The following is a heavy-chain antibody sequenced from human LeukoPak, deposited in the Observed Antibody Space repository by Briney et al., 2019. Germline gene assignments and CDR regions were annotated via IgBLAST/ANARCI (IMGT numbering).Heavy chain of an antibody. J-gene: IGHJ4*02. CDR3: ARVPAYCSGGSCYFPFDY. Sequence: SETLSLTCTVSGGSISSSSYYWGWIRQPPGKGLEWIGSIYYSGSTYYNPSLNIRVTISVDTSKNQFSLKLSSVTAADAAVYYCARVPAYCSGGSCYFPFDYWGQGTLVTVSS. V-gene: IGHV4-39*07. CDR2: IYYSGST. CDR1: GGSISSSSYY. D-gene: IGHD2-15*01.